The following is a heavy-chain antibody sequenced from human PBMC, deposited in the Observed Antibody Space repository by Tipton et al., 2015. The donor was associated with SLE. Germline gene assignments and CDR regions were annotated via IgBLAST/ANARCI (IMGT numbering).Heavy chain of an antibody. J-gene: IGHJ4*02. CDR1: GYSISTGFY. D-gene: IGHD3-16*01. V-gene: IGHV4-38-2*02. CDR2: VSPSGDT. Sequence: TLSLTCTVSGYSISTGFYWGWIRQPPGKGLDWIGHVSPSGDTNYNPSLESRVTISRDTPNNQFSLKLNSVTAADTAIYYCATRYYDYICGGSRKYFFDYWGQGALVTVSS. CDR3: ATRYYDYICGGSRKYFFDY.